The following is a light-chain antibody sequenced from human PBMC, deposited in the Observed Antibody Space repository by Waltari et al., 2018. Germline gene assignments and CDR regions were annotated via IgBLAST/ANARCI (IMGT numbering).Light chain of an antibody. V-gene: IGKV3-15*01. J-gene: IGKJ5*01. CDR3: QQYNDWHLIT. CDR2: DAS. CDR1: QSVSIN. Sequence: EVVMTQSPAPRPVFPGKGAPFPSRPVQSVSINLAWYQQKPGQAPRLLIYDASTRATGIPARFSGSGSGTEFTLTISSLQSEDFANYYCQQYNDWHLITFGQGTRLEIK.